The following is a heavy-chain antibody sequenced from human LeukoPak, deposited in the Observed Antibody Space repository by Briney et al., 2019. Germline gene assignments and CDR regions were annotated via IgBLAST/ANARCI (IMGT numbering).Heavy chain of an antibody. D-gene: IGHD2-2*01. J-gene: IGHJ5*02. Sequence: PSETLSLTCAVSGYSISSGYYWGWIRQPPGQGLEWIGSIYHSGSTYYNPSLKSRVTISVDTSKNQFSLKLSSVPAADTAVYYCARDSVVVPAAIHWFDPWGQGTLVTVSS. CDR2: IYHSGST. CDR3: ARDSVVVPAAIHWFDP. V-gene: IGHV4-38-2*02. CDR1: GYSISSGYY.